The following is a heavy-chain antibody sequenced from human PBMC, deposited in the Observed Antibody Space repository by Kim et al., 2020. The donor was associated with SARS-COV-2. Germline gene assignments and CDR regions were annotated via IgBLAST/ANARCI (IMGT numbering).Heavy chain of an antibody. V-gene: IGHV3-30*18. CDR1: GFTFSSYG. Sequence: GGSLRLSCAASGFTFSSYGMHWVRQAPGKGLEWVAVISYDGSNKYYADSVKGRFTISRDNSKNTLYLQMNSLRAEDTAVYYCAKDRSLFMVRGPLDYLG. D-gene: IGHD3-10*01. CDR3: AKDRSLFMVRGPLDY. CDR2: ISYDGSNK. J-gene: IGHJ4*01.